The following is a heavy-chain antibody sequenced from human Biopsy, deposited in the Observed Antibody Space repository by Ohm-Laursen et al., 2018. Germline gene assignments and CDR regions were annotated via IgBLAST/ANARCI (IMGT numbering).Heavy chain of an antibody. CDR1: GFIFSTYS. V-gene: IGHV3-48*01. CDR3: ARGSDSDY. J-gene: IGHJ4*02. Sequence: SLRLSRAASGFIFSTYSMNWVRQAPGKGLEWVSYISSSSSPIYYADSVKGRFTISRDNAKNSLSLQMNSLRAEDTAVYYCARGSDSDYWGQGTLVTVSS. CDR2: ISSSSSPI.